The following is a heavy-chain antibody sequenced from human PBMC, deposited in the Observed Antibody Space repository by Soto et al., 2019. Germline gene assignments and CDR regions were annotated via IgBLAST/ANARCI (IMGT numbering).Heavy chain of an antibody. CDR2: ISWNSGSI. CDR1: GCTFDDYA. D-gene: IGHD3-10*01. CDR3: AKAKVWFGEFLNYFDY. V-gene: IGHV3-9*01. Sequence: EVQLVESGGGLVQPGRSLRLSCAASGCTFDDYAMHWVRQAPGKGLEWVSGISWNSGSIGYADSVKGRFTISRDNAKNSLYPQMNSLRAEDTALYYCAKAKVWFGEFLNYFDYWGQGTLVTVSS. J-gene: IGHJ4*02.